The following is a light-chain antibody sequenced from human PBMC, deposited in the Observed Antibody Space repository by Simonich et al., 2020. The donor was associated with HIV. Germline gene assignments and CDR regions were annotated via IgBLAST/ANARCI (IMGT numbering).Light chain of an antibody. CDR2: KAS. V-gene: IGKV1-5*03. CDR1: QSISSW. Sequence: DIQMTQSPSTLSASVGDRVTITCRASQSISSWLAWYQQKPGKAPKLLIYKASSLERGVPSRFSGSGSGTEFTLTISSLQPDDFATYYCQQYNNYSPATFGQGTKVEIK. CDR3: QQYNNYSPAT. J-gene: IGKJ1*01.